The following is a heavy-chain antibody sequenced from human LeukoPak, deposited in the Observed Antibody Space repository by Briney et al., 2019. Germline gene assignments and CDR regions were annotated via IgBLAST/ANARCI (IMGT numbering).Heavy chain of an antibody. CDR2: IRSKANSYAT. CDR3: TRPMYYDSSGYYCFDY. J-gene: IGHJ4*02. V-gene: IGHV3-73*01. D-gene: IGHD3-22*01. Sequence: PGGSQRLSCAASGFTFSGSAMHWVRQASGKGLEWVGRIRSKANSYATAYAASVKGRFTISRDVSKNTAYLQMNSLKTEDTAVYYCTRPMYYDSSGYYCFDYWGQGTLVTVSS. CDR1: GFTFSGSA.